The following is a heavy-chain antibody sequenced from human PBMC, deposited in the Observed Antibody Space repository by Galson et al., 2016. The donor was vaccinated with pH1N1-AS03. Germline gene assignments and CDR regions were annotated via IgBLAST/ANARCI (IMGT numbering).Heavy chain of an antibody. V-gene: IGHV4-4*09. D-gene: IGHD3-3*01. J-gene: IGHJ2*01. CDR1: GDSTFDYY. CDR3: ARDPPLEIGWYFDL. CDR2: IQTTGNT. Sequence: TLSLTCTVSGDSTFDYYWNWIRQPPGKGLEWIGYIQTTGNTKYNPSLKSRVTMSIDTPRNQFSLHLMSVTAADTALYYCARDPPLEIGWYFDLWVRGTLVTVSS.